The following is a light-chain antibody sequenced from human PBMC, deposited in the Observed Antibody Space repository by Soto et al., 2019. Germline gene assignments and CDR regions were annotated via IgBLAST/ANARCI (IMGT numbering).Light chain of an antibody. Sequence: DIQMTQSPSTLSVSVGDRVTITCRASQTISSWLAWYQQKPGKAPKLLIYAASSLQSGVPSRFSGSGSGTEFTLTISSLQPDDFATYYCQQYNSYPWTFGQGTKV. CDR3: QQYNSYPWT. CDR1: QTISSW. J-gene: IGKJ1*01. CDR2: AAS. V-gene: IGKV1-5*01.